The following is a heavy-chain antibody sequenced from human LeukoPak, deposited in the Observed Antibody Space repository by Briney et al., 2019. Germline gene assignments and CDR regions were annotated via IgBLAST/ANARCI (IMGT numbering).Heavy chain of an antibody. CDR2: ISSSSSTI. V-gene: IGHV3-48*02. J-gene: IGHJ6*02. CDR1: GFTFSSYS. D-gene: IGHD4-23*01. CDR3: ARVQPPPTVVTPRYYYYGMDV. Sequence: GGSLRLSCAASGFTFSSYSMNWVRQAPGKGLEWVSDISSSSSTIYYADSVKGRFTISRDNAKNSLYLQMNSLRDEDTAVYYCARVQPPPTVVTPRYYYYGMDVWGQGTTVTVSS.